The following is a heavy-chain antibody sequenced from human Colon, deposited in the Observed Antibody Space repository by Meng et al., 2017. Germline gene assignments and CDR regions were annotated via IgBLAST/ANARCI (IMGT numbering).Heavy chain of an antibody. D-gene: IGHD2-21*02. CDR3: AGAPVVTSHDAFDI. CDR1: EHTFTSYF. J-gene: IGHJ3*02. CDR2: INPSAGGA. Sequence: ASVKVSCKASEHTFTSYFLHWVRQAPGQGLEWMGIINPSAGGASYAQKFQGRVSMTGDPSTSTVYMELFSLSSEDTAVYFCAGAPVVTSHDAFDIWGQGTRVT. V-gene: IGHV1-46*01.